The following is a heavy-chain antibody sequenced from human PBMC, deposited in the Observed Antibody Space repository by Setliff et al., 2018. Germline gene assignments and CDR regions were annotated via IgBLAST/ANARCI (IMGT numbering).Heavy chain of an antibody. Sequence: ASVKVSCKASGYTFIGYSVHWVRQAPGQGLEWMGYINTRTGEPMYAQGFTGRFVFSLDPSVSTAYLEISSLKAEDTAHYYCATGSLAIAGTGHWGQGTLVTVSS. V-gene: IGHV7-4-1*02. J-gene: IGHJ4*02. CDR2: INTRTGEP. CDR3: ATGSLAIAGTGH. D-gene: IGHD6-13*01. CDR1: GYTFIGYS.